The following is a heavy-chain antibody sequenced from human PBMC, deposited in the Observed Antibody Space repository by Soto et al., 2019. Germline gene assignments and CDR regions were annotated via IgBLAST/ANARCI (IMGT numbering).Heavy chain of an antibody. CDR3: ATLEVDGDYASDAFDI. J-gene: IGHJ3*02. Sequence: QVQLVQSGAEVKKPGASVKVSCKASGYTFTSYGISWVRQAPGQGLEWMGWISAYNGNTNYAQKLQGRVTMTTDTSTSTAYMELRSLRSDDTAVYYCATLEVDGDYASDAFDIWGQGTMVTVSS. CDR1: GYTFTSYG. CDR2: ISAYNGNT. D-gene: IGHD4-17*01. V-gene: IGHV1-18*04.